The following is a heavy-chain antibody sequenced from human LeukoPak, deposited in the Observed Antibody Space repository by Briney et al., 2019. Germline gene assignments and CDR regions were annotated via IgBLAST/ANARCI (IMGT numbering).Heavy chain of an antibody. D-gene: IGHD2-15*01. J-gene: IGHJ4*02. CDR3: ARCSGGSTYHSDDY. V-gene: IGHV3-33*01. CDR2: IWYDGSNK. Sequence: GGSLRLSCAASGFTFSSYGMHWVRQAPGKGLEWVAVIWYDGSNKYYADSVKGRFTISRDNSKNTLYLQMSSLRAEDTAMYYCARCSGGSTYHSDDYWGQGTLVTVSS. CDR1: GFTFSSYG.